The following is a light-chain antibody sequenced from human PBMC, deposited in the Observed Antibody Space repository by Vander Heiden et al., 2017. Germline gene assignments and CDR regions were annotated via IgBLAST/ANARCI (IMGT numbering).Light chain of an antibody. CDR1: QSVSSH. CDR2: EAS. J-gene: IGKJ1*01. CDR3: QQYSNWWT. V-gene: IGKV3-15*01. Sequence: IVMTQTPATLSVFLGEGVTLSSSASQSVSSHLAWYQQKPGQAPRLLIYEASTRAAGVPARFSGSASGTEFTLTISSLQSEDFAMYYCQQYSNWWTFGQGTKVEIK.